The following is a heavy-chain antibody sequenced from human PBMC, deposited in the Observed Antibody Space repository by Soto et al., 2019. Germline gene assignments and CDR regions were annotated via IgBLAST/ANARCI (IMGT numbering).Heavy chain of an antibody. CDR1: GGSISRYY. D-gene: IGHD3-22*01. V-gene: IGHV4-59*08. CDR2: IYYSGST. Sequence: SETLSLTCTVSGGSISRYYWSWIRQPPGKGLEWIGYIYYSGSTNYNPSLKSRVTISVDTSKNQFSLKLSSVTAADTAVYYCARSGYSNYYYMDVWGKGTTVTVSS. J-gene: IGHJ6*03. CDR3: ARSGYSNYYYMDV.